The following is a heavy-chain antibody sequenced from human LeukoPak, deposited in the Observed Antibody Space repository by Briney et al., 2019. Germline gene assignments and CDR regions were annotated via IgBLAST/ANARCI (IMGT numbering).Heavy chain of an antibody. CDR3: ARRWNYGRNYYIDV. CDR1: GGSFSNYY. CDR2: INDSGTI. V-gene: IGHV4-34*01. Sequence: PSETLSLTCAVYGGSFSNYYWSWIRQSPGKGLEWIGEINDSGTINHNPSLMSRVTISVDKSKNQFSLELSSVTAADTAVYYCARRWNYGRNYYIDVWGKGATVSVSS. D-gene: IGHD1-7*01. J-gene: IGHJ6*03.